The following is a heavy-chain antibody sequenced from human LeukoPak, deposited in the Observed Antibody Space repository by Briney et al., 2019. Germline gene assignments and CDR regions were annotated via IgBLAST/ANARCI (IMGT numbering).Heavy chain of an antibody. CDR2: IYTSGST. Sequence: SETLSLTCTVSVGSISSGSYYWSWIRQPAGKGLEWIGRIYTSGSTNYNPSLKRRVTISVDTSKNQFSLKLSSVTAADTAVYYCARRKWFGESDFDYWGQGTLVTVSS. V-gene: IGHV4-61*02. CDR3: ARRKWFGESDFDY. J-gene: IGHJ4*02. D-gene: IGHD3-10*01. CDR1: VGSISSGSYY.